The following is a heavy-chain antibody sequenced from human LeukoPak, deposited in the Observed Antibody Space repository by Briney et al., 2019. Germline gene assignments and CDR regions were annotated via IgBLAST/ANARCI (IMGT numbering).Heavy chain of an antibody. CDR3: AKAVAADDAFDI. V-gene: IGHV3-30*18. CDR1: GFTFSSYG. J-gene: IGHJ3*02. Sequence: PGGSLRLSCAASGFTFSSYGMHWVRQAPGKGPEWVAVISYDGSNKYYADSVKGRFTISRDNSKNTLYLQMNSLRAEDTAVYYCAKAVAADDAFDIWGQGTMVTVSS. D-gene: IGHD6-13*01. CDR2: ISYDGSNK.